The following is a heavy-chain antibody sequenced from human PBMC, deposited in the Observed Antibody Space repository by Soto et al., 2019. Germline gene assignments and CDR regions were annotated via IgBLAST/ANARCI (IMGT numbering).Heavy chain of an antibody. Sequence: EVHLVESGGGLVKPGGSLRLSCAVSGFTFSSCTMNWVRQAPGKGLDWVSSISPSTSHIYYADSVKGRFTISRDNAKNSLFLQMNSLRADDTAVYYCSGCSGGACHQNYGMDVWGQGTTVTVSS. D-gene: IGHD2-15*01. CDR3: SGCSGGACHQNYGMDV. CDR1: GFTFSSCT. J-gene: IGHJ6*02. CDR2: ISPSTSHI. V-gene: IGHV3-21*01.